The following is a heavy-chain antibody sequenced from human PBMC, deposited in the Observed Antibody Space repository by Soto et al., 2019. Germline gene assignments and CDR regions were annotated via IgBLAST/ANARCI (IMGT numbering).Heavy chain of an antibody. CDR2: ISGSGGRT. D-gene: IGHD2-2*01. V-gene: IGHV3-23*01. CDR3: AKDTVPAAKYYFDY. Sequence: GRSRRLPCPAPGFPFIRYAMSWVRQAPGKGLEWVSAISGSGGRTYYADSVKGRFTISRDNSKNTLYLQMNSLRAEDTAVYYCAKDTVPAAKYYFDYWGQGT. CDR1: GFPFIRYA. J-gene: IGHJ4*02.